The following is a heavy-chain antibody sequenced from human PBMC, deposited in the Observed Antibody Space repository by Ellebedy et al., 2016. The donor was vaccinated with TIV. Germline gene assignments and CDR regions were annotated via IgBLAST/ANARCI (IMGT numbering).Heavy chain of an antibody. CDR1: GFSVSGYW. CDR3: ARVSGYSGYDSNAPFDH. Sequence: GESLKISCVGSGFSVSGYWMSWVRQAPGKGLEWVANINQDGSEKNYVDSVKGRFTISRDNAKNSLYLQMNSLRAEDTAVYYCARVSGYSGYDSNAPFDHWGQGTLVTVSS. D-gene: IGHD5-12*01. J-gene: IGHJ4*02. CDR2: INQDGSEK. V-gene: IGHV3-7*01.